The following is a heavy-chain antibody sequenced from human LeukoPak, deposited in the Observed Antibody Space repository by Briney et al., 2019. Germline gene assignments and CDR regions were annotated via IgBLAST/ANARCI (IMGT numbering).Heavy chain of an antibody. CDR2: IIPIFGTA. CDR1: GGTFSSYA. Sequence: GASVKVSCKASGGTFSSYAVSWVRQAPGQGLEWMGGIIPIFGTANYAQKFQGRVTITADKSTSTAYMELSSLRSEDTAVYYCARDGIAARFDPWAREPWSPSPQ. CDR3: ARDGIAARFDP. V-gene: IGHV1-69*06. D-gene: IGHD6-13*01. J-gene: IGHJ5*02.